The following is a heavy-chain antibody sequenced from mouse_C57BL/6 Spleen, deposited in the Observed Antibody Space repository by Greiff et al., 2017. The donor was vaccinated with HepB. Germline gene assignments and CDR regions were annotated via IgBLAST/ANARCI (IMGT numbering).Heavy chain of an antibody. D-gene: IGHD2-1*01. J-gene: IGHJ1*03. CDR2: IRSNSNNYAT. V-gene: IGHV10-1*01. CDR1: GFSFNTYA. CDR3: VRHVNYRSWYFDV. Sequence: EVQVVESGGGLVQPKGSLKLSCAASGFSFNTYAMNWVRQAPGKGLEWVARIRSNSNNYATYYADSVKDRFTISRDDSESMLYLQMNNLKTEDTARYDCVRHVNYRSWYFDVWGTGTTVTVSS.